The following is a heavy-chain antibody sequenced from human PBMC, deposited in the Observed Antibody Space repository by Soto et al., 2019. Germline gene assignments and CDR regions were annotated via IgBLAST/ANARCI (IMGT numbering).Heavy chain of an antibody. CDR1: GGIFTRYD. Sequence: QVQLVQSGAEVKTPGSSVKVSCKASGGIFTRYDIRWVRQAPGHGLEWMGAIIPIFGTANYAQKFQGRVTITADATTSTAYMEMSSLRSEDTSMYYCAINEGRDVSTFDYWGQGTLVTVSS. D-gene: IGHD3-10*02. V-gene: IGHV1-69*01. CDR3: AINEGRDVSTFDY. CDR2: IIPIFGTA. J-gene: IGHJ4*02.